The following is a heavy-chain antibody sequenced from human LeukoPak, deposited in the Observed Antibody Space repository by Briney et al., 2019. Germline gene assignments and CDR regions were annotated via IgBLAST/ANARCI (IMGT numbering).Heavy chain of an antibody. Sequence: GGSLRLSCAASGFTFSSYGMHWVRQAPGKGLEWVAFIRYDGSNKYYPDSVKGRFTISRDNSKNTVYLQMNSLGAEDTAVYFCAKEYGYDYNYFYSMDVWGTGTTVTTSS. D-gene: IGHD1-1*01. CDR1: GFTFSSYG. V-gene: IGHV3-30*02. CDR2: IRYDGSNK. CDR3: AKEYGYDYNYFYSMDV. J-gene: IGHJ6*03.